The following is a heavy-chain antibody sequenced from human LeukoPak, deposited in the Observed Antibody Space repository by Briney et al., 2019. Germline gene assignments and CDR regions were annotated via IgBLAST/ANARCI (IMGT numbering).Heavy chain of an antibody. Sequence: SETLSLTCTVSGGSISSYYWSWIRQPPGKGLEWIGYIYYSGSTNYNPSLKSRVTISVDTSKNQFSLKLSSVTAADTAVYYCLRATMVRGVIGDFDYWGQGTLVTVSS. J-gene: IGHJ4*02. D-gene: IGHD3-10*01. V-gene: IGHV4-59*12. CDR2: IYYSGST. CDR1: GGSISSYY. CDR3: LRATMVRGVIGDFDY.